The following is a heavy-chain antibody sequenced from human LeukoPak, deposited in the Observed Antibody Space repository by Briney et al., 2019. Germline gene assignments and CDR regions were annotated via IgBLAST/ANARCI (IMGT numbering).Heavy chain of an antibody. V-gene: IGHV1-8*02. J-gene: IGHJ4*02. CDR3: ARIPAATPFDY. D-gene: IGHD2-2*02. CDR2: MNPNSGNT. CDR1: GYTFTSYD. Sequence: GASVKVSCKASGYTFTSYDINWVRQATGQGLEWMGWMNPNSGNTGYAQKFQGRVTMTRDTSISTAYMELSRLRSDDTAVYYCARIPAATPFDYWGQGTLVTVPS.